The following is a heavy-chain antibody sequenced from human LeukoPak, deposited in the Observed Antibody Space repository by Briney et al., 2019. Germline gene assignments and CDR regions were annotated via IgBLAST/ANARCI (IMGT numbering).Heavy chain of an antibody. J-gene: IGHJ5*02. CDR1: GFTFDDYA. Sequence: GRSLRLSCAASGFTFDDYAMHWVRQAPGKGLEWVSSISSSSSYIYYADSVKGRFTISRDNAKNSLYLQMNSLRAEDTAVYYCARGGAAVFNWFDPWGQGTLVTVSS. V-gene: IGHV3-21*01. CDR2: ISSSSSYI. D-gene: IGHD6-13*01. CDR3: ARGGAAVFNWFDP.